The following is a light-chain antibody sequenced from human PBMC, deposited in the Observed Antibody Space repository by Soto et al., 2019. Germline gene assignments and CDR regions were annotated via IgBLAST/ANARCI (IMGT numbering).Light chain of an antibody. Sequence: EIVMTQSPVTLSVSPGERATLSCRASQTVSSNLAWYQQRPGQAPRLLISSASTRATGISARFSGSGSGTEFTLTISSLQSEDFAVYYCQQNDNWPLTFGGGTKVEIK. CDR3: QQNDNWPLT. CDR1: QTVSSN. J-gene: IGKJ4*01. V-gene: IGKV3-15*01. CDR2: SAS.